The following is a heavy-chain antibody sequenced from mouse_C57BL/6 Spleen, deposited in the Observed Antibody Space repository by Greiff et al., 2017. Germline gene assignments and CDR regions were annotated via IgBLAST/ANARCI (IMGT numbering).Heavy chain of an antibody. V-gene: IGHV15-2*01. CDR3: ARTREQDYGCSDGYFDV. CDR1: DSEVFPIAY. Sequence: QVQLQQSGSELRSPGSSVKLSCKDFDSEVFPIAYMSWVRQKPGHGFEWIGGILPSIGRTISGEKFEDKATLDADTLYNTTYMEHNSLTSEYSAIYDCARTREQDYGCSDGYFDVWGTGTTVTVSS. CDR2: ILPSIGRT. D-gene: IGHD1-1*01. J-gene: IGHJ1*03.